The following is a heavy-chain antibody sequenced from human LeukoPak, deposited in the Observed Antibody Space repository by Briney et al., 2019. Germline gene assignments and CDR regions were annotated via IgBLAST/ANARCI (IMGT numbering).Heavy chain of an antibody. V-gene: IGHV3-74*01. Sequence: PEGSLRLSCAASGFTLSTYWMHWVRQAPGKGLVWVSRINSDGSSTSYADSVKGRFTISRDNAKNTLYLQMNSLRAEDTAVHYCARGPSGGRYYVGDYWGQGTLVTVSS. CDR1: GFTLSTYW. CDR3: ARGPSGGRYYVGDY. CDR2: INSDGSST. J-gene: IGHJ4*02. D-gene: IGHD1-26*01.